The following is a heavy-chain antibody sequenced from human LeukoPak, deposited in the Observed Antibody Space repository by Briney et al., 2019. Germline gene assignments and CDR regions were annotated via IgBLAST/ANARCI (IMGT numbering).Heavy chain of an antibody. J-gene: IGHJ4*02. CDR2: IKSKTDGGTT. D-gene: IGHD3-3*01. CDR1: GFTFSNAW. CDR3: TTGNQYDFWSGYPPFDY. Sequence: GGSLRLSCAASGFTFSNAWMNWVRQAPGRGLEWVGRIKSKTDGGTTDYAAPVKGRFTISRDDSKNTLYPQMNSLKTEDTAVYYCTTGNQYDFWSGYPPFDYWGQGTLVTVSS. V-gene: IGHV3-15*07.